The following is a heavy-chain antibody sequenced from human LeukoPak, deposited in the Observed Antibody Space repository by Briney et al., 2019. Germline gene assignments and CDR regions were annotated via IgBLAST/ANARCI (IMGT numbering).Heavy chain of an antibody. D-gene: IGHD3-10*01. J-gene: IGHJ4*02. V-gene: IGHV3-23*01. Sequence: GGSLRLSCAASGFTFSSYAMSWVRQAPGKGLEWVSAISGSGGSTYYADSVKGRFTISRDDSKNTLYLQMNSLRAEDTAVYDCAKPRGVTMVRGVIYDYWGQGTLVTVSS. CDR2: ISGSGGST. CDR3: AKPRGVTMVRGVIYDY. CDR1: GFTFSSYA.